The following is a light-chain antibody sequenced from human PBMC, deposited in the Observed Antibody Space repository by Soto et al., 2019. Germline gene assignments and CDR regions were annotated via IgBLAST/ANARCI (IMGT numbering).Light chain of an antibody. Sequence: AVRMTQSPSSFSASTGDLVTINCRASRDIGNSLAWYQQTPGRAPKLLIYRASTLENGVPSRFSATGSGTDFTLTISRLQSEDFATYYCQQYYSYPLMFGQGTRL. V-gene: IGKV1-8*01. CDR1: RDIGNS. J-gene: IGKJ5*01. CDR3: QQYYSYPLM. CDR2: RAS.